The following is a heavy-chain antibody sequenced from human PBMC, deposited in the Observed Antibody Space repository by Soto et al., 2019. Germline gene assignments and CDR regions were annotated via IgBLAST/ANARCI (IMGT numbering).Heavy chain of an antibody. CDR3: ARDRSPGSIRGVIRQTDFAY. CDR1: GFTFRNYY. V-gene: IGHV3-11*04. CDR2: ISRAGRSI. Sequence: SLRPSRASSGFTFRNYYMTRIPQTPGKGLEWLSYISRAGRSIDYADSVKGRFTISRDNAKNSLFLQMDSLRAEDTALYYCARDRSPGSIRGVIRQTDFAYWGQGALVTVSS. D-gene: IGHD3-10*01. J-gene: IGHJ4*02.